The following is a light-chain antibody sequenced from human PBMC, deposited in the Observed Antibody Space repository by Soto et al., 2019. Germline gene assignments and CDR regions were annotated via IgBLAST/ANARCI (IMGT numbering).Light chain of an antibody. J-gene: IGLJ1*01. V-gene: IGLV1-36*01. Sequence: QSVLTQPPSVSEAPRQRVTISCSGSSSNIGNNAVNWYQQLPGKAPKLLMFYDNLLPSGVSDRFSGSKSGTPASLAISGLQSEDEADYYCAAWDDSLNGYVFGTGTKVTV. CDR2: YDN. CDR1: SSNIGNNA. CDR3: AAWDDSLNGYV.